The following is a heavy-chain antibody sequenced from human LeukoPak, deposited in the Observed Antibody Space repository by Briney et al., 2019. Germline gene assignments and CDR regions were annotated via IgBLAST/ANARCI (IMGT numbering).Heavy chain of an antibody. V-gene: IGHV4-34*01. D-gene: IGHD3-22*01. Sequence: SETLSLTCAVYGGSFSGYYWSWIRQPPGKGLEWIGEINHSGSTNYNPSLKSRVTIPVDTSKNQFSLKLSSVTAADTAVYYCARGRITMIYWGQGTLVTVSS. J-gene: IGHJ4*02. CDR1: GGSFSGYY. CDR2: INHSGST. CDR3: ARGRITMIY.